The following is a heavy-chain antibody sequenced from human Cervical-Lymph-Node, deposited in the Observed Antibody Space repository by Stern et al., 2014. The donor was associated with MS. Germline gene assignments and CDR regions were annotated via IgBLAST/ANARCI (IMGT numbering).Heavy chain of an antibody. Sequence: QVQLVQSGAEVKKPGASVKVSCKASGYTFTSYYMHWVRQAPGQGLEWMGIINPSGGSTSYAQKFQGRVTMTRDTSTSTVYMELSSRRSEDTAVYYCARRGIAVAGTGGWFDPWGQGTLVTVSS. V-gene: IGHV1-46*01. CDR3: ARRGIAVAGTGGWFDP. J-gene: IGHJ5*02. CDR2: INPSGGST. CDR1: GYTFTSYY. D-gene: IGHD6-19*01.